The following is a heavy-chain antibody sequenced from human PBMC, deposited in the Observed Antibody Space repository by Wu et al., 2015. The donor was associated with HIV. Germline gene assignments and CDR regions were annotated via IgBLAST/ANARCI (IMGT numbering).Heavy chain of an antibody. Sequence: QVHLGQSGTEVKKPGASVRVSCKVSGYTLSKLSMHWVRQAPGKGLEWLGGFDPKNGETIYAQTFQGRVTMTDDTSTDTAYMELSRLRSDDTAVYYCARNTDSVATSLYSLGVWGQGTVVTVSS. CDR1: GYTLSKLS. J-gene: IGHJ6*02. CDR3: ARNTDSVATSLYSLGV. D-gene: IGHD5-12*01. CDR2: FDPKNGET. V-gene: IGHV1-24*01.